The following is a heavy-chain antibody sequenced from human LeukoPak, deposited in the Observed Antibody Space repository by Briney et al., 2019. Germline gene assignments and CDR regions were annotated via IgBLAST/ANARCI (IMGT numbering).Heavy chain of an antibody. Sequence: GGSPRLSCAASGFTFSSYSMKWVRQAPGKGLEWVSSISSSSSYIYYADSVKGRFTISRDNAKNSLYLQMNSLRAEDTAVYYCARDTPMGAPNYWGQGTLVTVSS. CDR1: GFTFSSYS. D-gene: IGHD1-26*01. J-gene: IGHJ4*02. V-gene: IGHV3-21*01. CDR3: ARDTPMGAPNY. CDR2: ISSSSSYI.